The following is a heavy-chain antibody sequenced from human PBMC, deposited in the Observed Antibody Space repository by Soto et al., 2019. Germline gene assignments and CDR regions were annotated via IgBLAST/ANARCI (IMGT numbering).Heavy chain of an antibody. Sequence: VGSLRLSCAASGFIFKMYWMHWVRQSPGKGLVWISRIYNDGSYTDYADSVKGRFTISRDNVNDTLYLQMNNLRAEDSGLYYCTRGPRPISTGTGAYWGQGTQVTVSS. CDR1: GFIFKMYW. CDR2: IYNDGSYT. D-gene: IGHD3-10*01. J-gene: IGHJ4*02. CDR3: TRGPRPISTGTGAY. V-gene: IGHV3-74*01.